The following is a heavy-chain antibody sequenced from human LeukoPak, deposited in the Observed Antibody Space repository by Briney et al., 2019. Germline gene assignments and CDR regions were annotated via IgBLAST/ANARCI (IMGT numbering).Heavy chain of an antibody. Sequence: ASVKVSCKASGYTFTSYGISWVRQAPGQGLERMGWISAYNGNTNYAQKLQGRVTMTTDTSTSTAYMELRSLRSDDTAVYYCARDHNWNYGFSRSSPSDYWGQGTLVTVSS. CDR1: GYTFTSYG. CDR3: ARDHNWNYGFSRSSPSDY. D-gene: IGHD1-7*01. V-gene: IGHV1-18*01. J-gene: IGHJ4*02. CDR2: ISAYNGNT.